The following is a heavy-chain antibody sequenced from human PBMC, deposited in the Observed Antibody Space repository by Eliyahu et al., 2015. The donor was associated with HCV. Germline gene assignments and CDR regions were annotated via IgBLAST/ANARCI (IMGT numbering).Heavy chain of an antibody. Sequence: EVQLVESGEGLVQPGGSLTLSCAASGFXFSXYAMPWVRQAPGKGLEFVSSISSNGGSTYYGDSVKGRCTVSRDNTKNTVNLQMGSLRSEDVAVYYCARGGYDDYYYLGLEVWGRGTTVTVPS. CDR1: GFXFSXYA. V-gene: IGHV3-64*02. D-gene: IGHD3-3*01. CDR3: ARGGYDDYYYLGLEV. CDR2: ISSNGGST. J-gene: IGHJ6*02.